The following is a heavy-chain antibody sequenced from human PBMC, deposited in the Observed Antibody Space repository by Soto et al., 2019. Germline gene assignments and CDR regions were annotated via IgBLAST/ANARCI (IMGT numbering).Heavy chain of an antibody. D-gene: IGHD3-16*01. J-gene: IGHJ4*02. Sequence: PSETLSLTCTVSAGSISSYYWSWIRQPPGKELEWIGYIYYSGSTNYNPSLKSRVTISVDTSKNQFSLKLSSVTAADTAVYYCARVWGYAFDYWGQGTLVTVSS. V-gene: IGHV4-59*01. CDR2: IYYSGST. CDR3: ARVWGYAFDY. CDR1: AGSISSYY.